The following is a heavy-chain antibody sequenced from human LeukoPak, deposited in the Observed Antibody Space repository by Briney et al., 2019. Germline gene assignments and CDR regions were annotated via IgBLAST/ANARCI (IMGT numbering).Heavy chain of an antibody. V-gene: IGHV4-30-4*01. CDR2: IYYSGST. Sequence: SQTLSLTCTVSGGSISRGDYYWSWIRQPPGKGLEWIGYIYYSGSTYYNPSLKSRVTISVDTSKNQFSLNLSSVTAADPAVYYCASVWTTWGFDYWGQGTLVTVSS. D-gene: IGHD3-16*01. J-gene: IGHJ4*02. CDR3: ASVWTTWGFDY. CDR1: GGSISRGDYY.